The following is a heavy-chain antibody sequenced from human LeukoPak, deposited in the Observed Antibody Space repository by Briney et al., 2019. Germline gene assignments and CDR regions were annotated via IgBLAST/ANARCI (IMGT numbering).Heavy chain of an antibody. D-gene: IGHD4-23*01. CDR1: GGSISSSSYY. CDR3: ARRGNGRAFDY. Sequence: SETLSLTCTVSGGSISSSSYYWGWIRQPPGKGLEWIGSIYYSGSTYHNPSLKSRVTISVDTSKNQFSLKLSSVTAADTAVYYCARRGNGRAFDYWGQGTLVTVSS. J-gene: IGHJ4*02. V-gene: IGHV4-39*01. CDR2: IYYSGST.